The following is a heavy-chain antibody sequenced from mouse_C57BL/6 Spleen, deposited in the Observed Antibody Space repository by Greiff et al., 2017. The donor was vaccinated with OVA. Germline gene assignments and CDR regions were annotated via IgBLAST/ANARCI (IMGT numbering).Heavy chain of an antibody. V-gene: IGHV3-6*01. D-gene: IGHD3-2*02. J-gene: IGHJ2*01. CDR1: GYSITSGYY. Sequence: ESGPGLVKPSQSLSLTCSVTGYSITSGYYWNWIRQFPGNKLEWMGYISYDGSNNYNPSLKNRISITRDTSKNQFFLKLNSVTTEDTATYYCARDDSSGSYFDYWGQGTTLTVSS. CDR3: ARDDSSGSYFDY. CDR2: ISYDGSN.